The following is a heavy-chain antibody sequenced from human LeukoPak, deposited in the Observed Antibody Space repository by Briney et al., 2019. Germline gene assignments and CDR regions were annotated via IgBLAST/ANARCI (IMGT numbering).Heavy chain of an antibody. J-gene: IGHJ4*02. D-gene: IGHD6-19*01. Sequence: ASVKVSCKASGYTFTGYYMHWVRQAPGQGLEWMGRINPNSGGTNYAQKFQGRVTMIRDTSISTAYMELSRLRSDDTAVYYCARGTTVAGTGSRDYWGQGTLVTVSS. V-gene: IGHV1-2*06. CDR2: INPNSGGT. CDR3: ARGTTVAGTGSRDY. CDR1: GYTFTGYY.